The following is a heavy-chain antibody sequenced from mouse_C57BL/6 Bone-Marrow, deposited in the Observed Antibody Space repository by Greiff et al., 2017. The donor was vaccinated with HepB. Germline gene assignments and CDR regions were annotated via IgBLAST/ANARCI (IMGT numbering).Heavy chain of an antibody. CDR2: IDPNSGGT. D-gene: IGHD1-1*01. J-gene: IGHJ3*01. Sequence: VKLQQPGAELVKPGASVKLSCKASGYTFTSYWMHWVKQRPGRGLEWIGRIDPNSGGTKYNEKFKSKATLTVDKPSSTAYMQLSSLTSEGSAVYYCARSTTVVPRFAYWGQGTLVTVSA. CDR1: GYTFTSYW. V-gene: IGHV1-72*01. CDR3: ARSTTVVPRFAY.